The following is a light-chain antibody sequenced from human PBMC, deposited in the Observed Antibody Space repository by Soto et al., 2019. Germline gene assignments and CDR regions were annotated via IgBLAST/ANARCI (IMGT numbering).Light chain of an antibody. CDR1: QSVSSY. CDR2: DAS. CDR3: QQRSNWYT. Sequence: EIVLTQSPATLSLSPGERATLSCRASQSVSSYLAWYQQKPGQAPRLLIYDASNRATGIPARFSGSGSGTHFTLIIGSLEPEDFAVYYCQQRSNWYTFGQGTKLEIK. V-gene: IGKV3-11*01. J-gene: IGKJ2*01.